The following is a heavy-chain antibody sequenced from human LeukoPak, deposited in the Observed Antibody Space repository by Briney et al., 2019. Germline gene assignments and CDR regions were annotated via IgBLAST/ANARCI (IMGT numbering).Heavy chain of an antibody. CDR2: IRYDGSNK. Sequence: GGSLRLSCAASGFTFSSYGMHWVRQAPGKGLEWVAFIRYDGSNKYYADSVKGRFTISRDNSKNTLYLQMNSLRAEDTAVYYCAKGLIDSSGQNYPWDDYWGQGTLVTVSS. CDR3: AKGLIDSSGQNYPWDDY. D-gene: IGHD3-22*01. J-gene: IGHJ4*02. CDR1: GFTFSSYG. V-gene: IGHV3-30*02.